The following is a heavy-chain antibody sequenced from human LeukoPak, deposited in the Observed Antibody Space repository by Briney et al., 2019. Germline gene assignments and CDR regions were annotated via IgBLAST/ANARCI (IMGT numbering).Heavy chain of an antibody. J-gene: IGHJ4*02. V-gene: IGHV3-53*01. Sequence: PGGSLRLSCAASGFTFSDYYMSWIRQAPGKGLEWVSLTYSGGTTDYADSVKGRFTVSRDNSKNTLYLQMNSLRAEDTAMYYCARDDVPVIWGQGTLVTVSS. CDR3: ARDDVPVI. D-gene: IGHD2/OR15-2a*01. CDR2: TYSGGTT. CDR1: GFTFSDYY.